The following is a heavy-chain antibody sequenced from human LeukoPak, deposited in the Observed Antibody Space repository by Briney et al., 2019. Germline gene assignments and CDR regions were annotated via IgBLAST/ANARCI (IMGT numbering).Heavy chain of an antibody. V-gene: IGHV3-49*04. J-gene: IGHJ4*02. D-gene: IGHD4-23*01. Sequence: GRSLRLSCTASGFTFGDHAMNWVRQAPGKGLEWVGFIRSKAYGGTTESAASVKGRFTMSRDDSKSIVYLQMNSLKTEDTAVYHCSRDASGGNSGGVPDYWGQGTLVTVSS. CDR3: SRDASGGNSGGVPDY. CDR1: GFTFGDHA. CDR2: IRSKAYGGTT.